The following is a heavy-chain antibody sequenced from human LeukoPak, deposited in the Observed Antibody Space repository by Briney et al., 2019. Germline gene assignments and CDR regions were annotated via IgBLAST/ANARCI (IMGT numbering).Heavy chain of an antibody. J-gene: IGHJ4*02. V-gene: IGHV3-21*01. CDR2: ISSISSYI. D-gene: IGHD2-8*02. Sequence: GGSLRLSCAASGFTLSSYSMNWVRQAPGKGLEWVSSISSISSYIYYADSVKGRFTISRDNAKNSLYLQMNSLRAEDTAVYYCARDHSGGLDYWGQGTLVTVSS. CDR3: ARDHSGGLDY. CDR1: GFTLSSYS.